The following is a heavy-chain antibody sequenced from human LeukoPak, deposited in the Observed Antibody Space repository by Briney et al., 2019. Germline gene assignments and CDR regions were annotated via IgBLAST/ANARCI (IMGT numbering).Heavy chain of an antibody. CDR1: GGSISSYY. Sequence: SETLSLTCTVSGGSISSYYWSWIRQPPGKGLEWIGYIYYSGSTNYNPSLKSRVTISVDKSKNQFSLKLSSVTAADTAVYYCASLGIAAAGTDPGDYWGQGTLVTVSS. D-gene: IGHD6-13*01. CDR2: IYYSGST. V-gene: IGHV4-59*12. CDR3: ASLGIAAAGTDPGDY. J-gene: IGHJ4*02.